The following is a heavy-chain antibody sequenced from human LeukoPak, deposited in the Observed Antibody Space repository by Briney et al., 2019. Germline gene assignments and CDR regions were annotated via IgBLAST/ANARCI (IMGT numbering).Heavy chain of an antibody. CDR3: AKDRYYYDSSGYYPCCFDY. J-gene: IGHJ4*02. Sequence: GGSLRLSCAASGFTFSSYAMSWVRQAPGKGLEWVSAISGGGGSTYYADSVKGRFTISRDNSKNTLYLQMNSLRAEDTAVYYCAKDRYYYDSSGYYPCCFDYWGQGTLVTVSS. CDR1: GFTFSSYA. D-gene: IGHD3-22*01. V-gene: IGHV3-23*01. CDR2: ISGGGGST.